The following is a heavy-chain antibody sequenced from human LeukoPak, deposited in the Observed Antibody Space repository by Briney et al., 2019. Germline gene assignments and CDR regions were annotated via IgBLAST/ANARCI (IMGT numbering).Heavy chain of an antibody. J-gene: IGHJ5*02. CDR2: ISAYNGNT. CDR3: ARDGPVHIVVVPAAIHWFDP. D-gene: IGHD2-2*02. Sequence: ASVKVSCKASGYTFTSYGISWVRQAPGQGLEWMGWISAYNGNTNYAQKLQGRVTMTTDTSTSTAYMELRSLRSDDTAVYYCARDGPVHIVVVPAAIHWFDPWGQGTLVTVSS. CDR1: GYTFTSYG. V-gene: IGHV1-18*01.